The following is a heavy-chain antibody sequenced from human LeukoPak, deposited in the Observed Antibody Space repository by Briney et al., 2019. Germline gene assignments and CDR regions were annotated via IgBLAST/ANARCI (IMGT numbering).Heavy chain of an antibody. V-gene: IGHV3-74*01. CDR2: INSDGSST. CDR3: ARAGGRGYCSGGSCYAFSYFDY. D-gene: IGHD2-15*01. Sequence: GGSLRLSCAASGFTFSSYWMHWVRQAPGKGLVWVSRINSDGSSTNYADSVKGRFTIYRENAKNTVYLQMNSLRAQDTAVYYCARAGGRGYCSGGSCYAFSYFDYWGQGTLVTVSS. J-gene: IGHJ4*02. CDR1: GFTFSSYW.